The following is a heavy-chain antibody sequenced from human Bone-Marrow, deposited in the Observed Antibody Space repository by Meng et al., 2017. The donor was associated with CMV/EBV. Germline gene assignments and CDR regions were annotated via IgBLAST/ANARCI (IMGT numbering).Heavy chain of an antibody. CDR1: GYTFTDYY. CDR3: ARDPVLPAALDY. J-gene: IGHJ4*02. V-gene: IGHV1-2*02. Sequence: ASVKVSCKASGYTFTDYYMHWVRQAPGQGLEWMGWINPNSGGTNYAQKFRGRVTMTRHTSITTAYMELSRLRSDDTAVYYCARDPVLPAALDYWGQGRLVTFSS. D-gene: IGHD2-2*01. CDR2: INPNSGGT.